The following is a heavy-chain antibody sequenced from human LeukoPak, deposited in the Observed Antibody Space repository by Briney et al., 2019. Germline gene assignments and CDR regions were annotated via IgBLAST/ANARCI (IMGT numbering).Heavy chain of an antibody. D-gene: IGHD2-2*01. V-gene: IGHV3-23*01. Sequence: GGSLRLSCAASGFTFSSYGMSWVRQAPGKGLEWVSAISGSGGSTYYADSVKGRFTISRDNSKNTLYLQMNSLRAEDTAVYYCAKDRFVCSSTSCYGNDYWGQGTLVTVSP. CDR3: AKDRFVCSSTSCYGNDY. CDR1: GFTFSSYG. CDR2: ISGSGGST. J-gene: IGHJ4*02.